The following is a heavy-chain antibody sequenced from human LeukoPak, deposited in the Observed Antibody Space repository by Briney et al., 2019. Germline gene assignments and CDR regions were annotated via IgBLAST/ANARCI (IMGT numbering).Heavy chain of an antibody. V-gene: IGHV3-7*01. Sequence: GGSLRLSCADPGFTFNSYWMSWVRQDPGEGLEWVANIKQDGSEKYYVDSVKGRFTISRDNAKNSLYLQMNSLRAEDTAVYYCARVISPYSSLGGYYFDYWGQGTLVTVSS. D-gene: IGHD6-19*01. CDR3: ARVISPYSSLGGYYFDY. J-gene: IGHJ4*02. CDR1: GFTFNSYW. CDR2: IKQDGSEK.